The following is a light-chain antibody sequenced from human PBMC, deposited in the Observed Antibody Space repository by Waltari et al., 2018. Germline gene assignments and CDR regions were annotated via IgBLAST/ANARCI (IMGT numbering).Light chain of an antibody. V-gene: IGLV2-14*03. CDR3: SSYTISSTWV. CDR1: SSDVGLYY. J-gene: IGLJ3*02. CDR2: DVT. Sequence: QSALTQPASVSGSPGQSITISCTGTSSDVGLYYVSWYQQHPGIVPKLMIFDVTNRPSGVSSRLSGSKSGNTASLTISGLQTEDEADYYCSSYTISSTWVFGGGTKLTVL.